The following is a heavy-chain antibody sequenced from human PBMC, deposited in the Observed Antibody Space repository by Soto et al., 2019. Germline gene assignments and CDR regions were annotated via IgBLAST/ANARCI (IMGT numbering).Heavy chain of an antibody. CDR2: IYSGGST. CDR1: GFTVSSNY. D-gene: IGHD6-19*01. CDR3: GAEAVAGTNDSLVDY. V-gene: IGHV3-66*01. J-gene: IGHJ4*02. Sequence: EVQLVESGGGLVQPGGSLRLSCAASGFTVSSNYMSWVRQAPGKGLEWVSVIYSGGSTYYADSVKGRFTISRDNSKNTLYRQMNSLRADDTAVYYCGAEAVAGTNDSLVDYWGQGTLVTVCS.